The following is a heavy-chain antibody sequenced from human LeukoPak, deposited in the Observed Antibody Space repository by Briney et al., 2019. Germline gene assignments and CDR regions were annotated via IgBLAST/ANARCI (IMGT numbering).Heavy chain of an antibody. Sequence: PGGSLRLSCAASGFTVSSNYMSWVRQAPGKGLEWVSVIYSGGSTYYADSVKGRFTISRDNSKNTLYLQMNSLRAEDTAVYYCARDGPGGSSWYNFDYYYGMDVWGQGTTVTVSS. D-gene: IGHD6-13*01. CDR1: GFTVSSNY. CDR2: IYSGGST. CDR3: ARDGPGGSSWYNFDYYYGMDV. V-gene: IGHV3-53*01. J-gene: IGHJ6*02.